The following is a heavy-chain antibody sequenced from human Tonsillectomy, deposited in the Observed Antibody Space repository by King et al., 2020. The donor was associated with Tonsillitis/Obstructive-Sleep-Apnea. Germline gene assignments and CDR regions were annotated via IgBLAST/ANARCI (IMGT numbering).Heavy chain of an antibody. CDR1: GFTFSSYA. CDR3: ARVSNYYDSSGYYFGY. V-gene: IGHV3-64*01. CDR2: SGSNGGMT. Sequence: VQLVQSGGGLAQPGGSLRLSCAASGFTFSSYAMHWVRQAPGKGLEYVSASGSNGGMTYHAHSVKGRFTISRDNSKNTLYLQMGSLRAEDMAVYYCARVSNYYDSSGYYFGYWGQGTLVTVSS. J-gene: IGHJ4*02. D-gene: IGHD3-22*01.